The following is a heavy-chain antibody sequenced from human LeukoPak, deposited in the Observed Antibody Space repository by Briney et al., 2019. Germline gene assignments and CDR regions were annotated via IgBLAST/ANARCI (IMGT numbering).Heavy chain of an antibody. D-gene: IGHD3-22*01. J-gene: IGHJ4*02. CDR2: INAGNGNT. CDR3: ARDTRDYYDSSGYYW. Sequence: ASVKVSCKASGYTFTSYAMHWVRQAPGQRLEWMGWINAGNGNTKYSQKFQGRVTITRDTSASTAYMELSSLRSEDTAVYYCARDTRDYYDSSGYYWWGQGTLVTVSS. V-gene: IGHV1-3*01. CDR1: GYTFTSYA.